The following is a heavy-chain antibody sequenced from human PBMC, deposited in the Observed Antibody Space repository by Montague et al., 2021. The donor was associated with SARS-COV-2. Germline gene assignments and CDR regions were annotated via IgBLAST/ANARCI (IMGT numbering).Heavy chain of an antibody. J-gene: IGHJ4*02. V-gene: IGHV4-59*13. Sequence: SETLSLTCTVSGYSIRGDDWNWIRLHPGHARESYGFVYLSGSTNYNPSLTSRVTISVDTPKNQFSLKLMSVTAADTAVYYCARGERGAWYNHYFDYWGQGALVTVSS. CDR1: GYSIRGDD. CDR3: ARGERGAWYNHYFDY. D-gene: IGHD6-19*01. CDR2: VYLSGST.